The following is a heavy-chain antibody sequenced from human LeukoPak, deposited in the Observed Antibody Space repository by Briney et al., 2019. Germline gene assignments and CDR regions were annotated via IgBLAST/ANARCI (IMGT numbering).Heavy chain of an antibody. Sequence: ASVKVSRKASGYTFTDFYMHWVRQVPGQGLEWIGWINPNSGGTNYARKFQGRVTMTRDPSISTAYMELSRLRSDDTAVYYCARGPYIAAPPGDWGQGTLVTVSS. V-gene: IGHV1-2*02. CDR1: GYTFTDFY. CDR2: INPNSGGT. J-gene: IGHJ4*02. CDR3: ARGPYIAAPPGD. D-gene: IGHD6-6*01.